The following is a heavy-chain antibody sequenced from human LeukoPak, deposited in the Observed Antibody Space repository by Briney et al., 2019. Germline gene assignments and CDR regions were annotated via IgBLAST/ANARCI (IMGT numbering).Heavy chain of an antibody. CDR1: GGTFSSYA. J-gene: IGHJ4*02. CDR3: ARSEGAYYDTCFDY. V-gene: IGHV1-18*01. CDR2: ISAYNGNT. Sequence: ASVKVSCKASGGTFSSYAISWVRQAPGQGLEWMGWISAYNGNTNYAQKLQGRVTMTTDTSTSTAYMELRSLRSDDTAVYYCARSEGAYYDTCFDYWGQGTLVTVSS. D-gene: IGHD3-22*01.